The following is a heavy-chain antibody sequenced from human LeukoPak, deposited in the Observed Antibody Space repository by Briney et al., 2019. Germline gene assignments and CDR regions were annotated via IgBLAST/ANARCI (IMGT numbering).Heavy chain of an antibody. CDR2: MNPNSGNT. J-gene: IGHJ5*02. V-gene: IGHV1-8*01. Sequence: GASVKVSCKASGYTFTSYDINWVRQATGQGLEWMGWMNPNSGNTGYAQKFQGRVTMTRNTSISTAYMELSSLRSEDTAVYYCVRGYVGATEYWFDPWGQGTLVTVSS. D-gene: IGHD1-26*01. CDR3: VRGYVGATEYWFDP. CDR1: GYTFTSYD.